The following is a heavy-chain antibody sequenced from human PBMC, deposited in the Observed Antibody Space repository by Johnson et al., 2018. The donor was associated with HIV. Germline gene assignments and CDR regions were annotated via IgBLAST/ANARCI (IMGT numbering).Heavy chain of an antibody. CDR1: GFTFDDYA. J-gene: IGHJ3*02. CDR2: ISWNSGSI. V-gene: IGHV3-9*01. Sequence: VQLVESGGGLVQPGRSLRLSCAASGFTFDDYAMHWVRQAPGKGLEWVSGISWNSGSIGYADSVKGRFTISRDNAKNSLYLQMNSLRAEDTALYYCARDDWEGSSSRAFDIWGQGTMVTVSS. D-gene: IGHD6-6*01. CDR3: ARDDWEGSSSRAFDI.